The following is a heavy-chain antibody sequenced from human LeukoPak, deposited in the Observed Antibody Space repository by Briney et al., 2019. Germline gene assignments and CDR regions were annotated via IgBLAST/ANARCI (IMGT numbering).Heavy chain of an antibody. CDR1: GGTFSSYT. CDR3: ARVGVLRFLKDPWFDP. CDR2: IIPILGIA. J-gene: IGHJ5*02. V-gene: IGHV1-69*02. D-gene: IGHD3-3*01. Sequence: SVKVSCKASGGTFSSYTISWVRQAPGQGLEWMGRIIPILGIANYAQKFQGRVTITADKSTSTAYMELSSLRSEDTAVYYCARVGVLRFLKDPWFDPWGQGTLVTVSP.